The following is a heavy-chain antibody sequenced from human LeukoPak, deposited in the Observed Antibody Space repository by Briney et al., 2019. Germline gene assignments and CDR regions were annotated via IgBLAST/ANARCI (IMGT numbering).Heavy chain of an antibody. CDR3: AKSQFFDDSRSAGGVDP. D-gene: IGHD3-22*01. Sequence: GGSLRLSCAASGFTFSSYGMSWVRQAPGKGLEWVSAISGSGGSTYYADSVKGRFAISRDNSKNTLYLQMNSLRAEDTAVYYCAKSQFFDDSRSAGGVDPWGQGTLVTVSS. CDR1: GFTFSSYG. V-gene: IGHV3-23*01. J-gene: IGHJ5*02. CDR2: ISGSGGST.